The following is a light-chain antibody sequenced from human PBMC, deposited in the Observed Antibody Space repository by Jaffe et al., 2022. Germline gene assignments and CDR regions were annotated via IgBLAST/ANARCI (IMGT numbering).Light chain of an antibody. V-gene: IGKV3-11*01. Sequence: EIVLTQSPATLSLSPGERATLSCRASQSVSSYLAWYQQKPGQAPRLLIYDASNRATGIPARFSGSGSGTDFTLTISSLEPEDFAVYYCQQRSNRPLTFGGGTKVEIK. CDR1: QSVSSY. CDR2: DAS. CDR3: QQRSNRPLT. J-gene: IGKJ4*01.